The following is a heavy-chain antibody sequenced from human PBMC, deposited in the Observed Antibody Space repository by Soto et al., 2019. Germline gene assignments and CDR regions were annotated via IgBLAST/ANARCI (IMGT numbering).Heavy chain of an antibody. Sequence: GGSLRLSCAASGFTFSSYAMSWVRQAPGKGLEWVSAISGSGGSTYYADSVKGRFIISRDNSKNTLYLQMNSLRAEDTAVYYCASPLSITIFGVVNDYWGQGTLVTVSS. V-gene: IGHV3-23*01. CDR3: ASPLSITIFGVVNDY. J-gene: IGHJ4*02. CDR1: GFTFSSYA. CDR2: ISGSGGST. D-gene: IGHD3-3*01.